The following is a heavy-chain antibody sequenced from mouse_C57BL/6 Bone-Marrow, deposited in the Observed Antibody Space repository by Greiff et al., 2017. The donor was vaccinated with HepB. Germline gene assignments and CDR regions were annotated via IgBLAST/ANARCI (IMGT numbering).Heavy chain of an antibody. CDR2: IYPGDGDT. CDR1: GYAFSSSW. D-gene: IGHD2-4*01. V-gene: IGHV1-82*01. J-gene: IGHJ1*03. Sequence: QVQLKQSGPELVKPGASVKISCKASGYAFSSSWMNWVKQRPGKGLEWIGRIYPGDGDTNYNGKFKGKATLTADKSSSTAYMQLSSLTSEDSAVYFCARRDDYDVWYFDVWGTGTTVTVSS. CDR3: ARRDDYDVWYFDV.